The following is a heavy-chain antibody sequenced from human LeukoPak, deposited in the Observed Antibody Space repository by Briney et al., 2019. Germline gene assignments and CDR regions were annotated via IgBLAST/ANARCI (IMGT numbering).Heavy chain of an antibody. V-gene: IGHV3-23*01. J-gene: IGHJ6*03. D-gene: IGHD5-24*01. CDR1: GFTFSNFA. CDR2: INSDGDGT. CDR3: AKAGTDGLTHNNYYMDV. Sequence: PGGSLRLSCAASGFTFSNFAMRWVRQVPGKGLEWVSAINSDGDGTYYADSVKGRFIITRDNSENTVYLQMNNLRAEDTALYFCAKAGTDGLTHNNYYMDVWGKGTPVTVSS.